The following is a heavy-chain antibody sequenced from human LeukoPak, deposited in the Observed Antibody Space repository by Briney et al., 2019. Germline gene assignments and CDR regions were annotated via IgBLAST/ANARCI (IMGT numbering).Heavy chain of an antibody. CDR2: ISYDGSNK. CDR1: GFTFSSYA. D-gene: IGHD1-26*01. J-gene: IGHJ4*02. Sequence: PGGSLILSCAASGFTFSSYAMHWVRQAPGKGLEWVAVISYDGSNKYYADSVKGRFTISRDNSKNTLYLQMNSLRAEDTAVYYCARNWEPLYWGQGTLVTVSS. V-gene: IGHV3-30-3*01. CDR3: ARNWEPLY.